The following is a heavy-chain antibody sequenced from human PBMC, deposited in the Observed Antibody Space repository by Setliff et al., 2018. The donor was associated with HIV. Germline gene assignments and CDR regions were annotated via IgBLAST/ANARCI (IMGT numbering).Heavy chain of an antibody. CDR1: GGSIRSSSYY. V-gene: IGHV4-39*01. J-gene: IGHJ4*02. Sequence: KASETLSLTCTVSGGSIRSSSYYWGWIRHPPGKGLDWIGSIYYTGSTYYNLSLKSRVTISVDTSKNEFSLELSSVTAADTAVYYCARHVATFLGTQFYYPDYWGQGTLVTVSS. CDR3: ARHVATFLGTQFYYPDY. CDR2: IYYTGST. D-gene: IGHD2-21*01.